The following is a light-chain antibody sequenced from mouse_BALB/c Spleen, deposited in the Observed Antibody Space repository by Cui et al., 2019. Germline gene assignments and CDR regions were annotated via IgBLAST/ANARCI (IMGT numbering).Light chain of an antibody. Sequence: QIVLTQSQAIMSASLGEETTLTCSASSSVSYMHWYQQKSGTSPKLLIYSTSNLASGGPSRFSGSGSGTFYSLTISSVEAEDAADYYCHQWSSYPWTFGGGTKLEIK. CDR1: SSVSY. CDR3: HQWSSYPWT. J-gene: IGKJ1*01. CDR2: STS. V-gene: IGKV4-80*01.